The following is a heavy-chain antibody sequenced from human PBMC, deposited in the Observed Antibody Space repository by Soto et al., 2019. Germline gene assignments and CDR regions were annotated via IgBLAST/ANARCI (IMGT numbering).Heavy chain of an antibody. J-gene: IGHJ4*02. D-gene: IGHD2-21*01. CDR2: ISYDGGNK. CDR1: GFTFSSYG. V-gene: IGHV3-30*18. CDR3: AKVVEATYYFDD. Sequence: HSGGSLRLSCVVSGFTFSSYGMHWVRQAPGKGLEWVALISYDGGNKYYANSVKGRFTISRDNSKNTLYLQMNSLRAEDTAVYYWAKVVEATYYFDDWGQGTLVTVSS.